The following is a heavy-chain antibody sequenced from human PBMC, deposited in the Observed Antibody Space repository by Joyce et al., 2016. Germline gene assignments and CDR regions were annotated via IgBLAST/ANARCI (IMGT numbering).Heavy chain of an antibody. CDR3: AKDLGGYYGMDV. V-gene: IGHV3-33*03. CDR1: GFTFRSYG. J-gene: IGHJ6*02. Sequence: SGFTFRSYGMHWVRQAPGKGLEWVAIIWFDGSNKNYADSVKGRCTVSRDNSKNTLYLQMNSLRGEDTAVYYCAKDLGGYYGMDVWGQGTTVTVSS. D-gene: IGHD3-10*01. CDR2: IWFDGSNK.